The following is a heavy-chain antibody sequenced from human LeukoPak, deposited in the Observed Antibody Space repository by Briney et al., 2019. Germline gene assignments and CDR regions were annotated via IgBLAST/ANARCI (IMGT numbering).Heavy chain of an antibody. CDR1: NGSFSSNY. CDR2: IYTSGDT. Sequence: SETLSLTCTVSNGSFSSNYWSWIRQSAGKGLEWIGRIYTSGDTKYSPSLQSRVSMSVDTSKRQFSLHLSSVTAADTATYYCVRDRQAVRYFQYWGQGILVTVSS. V-gene: IGHV4-4*07. CDR3: VRDRQAVRYFQY. J-gene: IGHJ1*01.